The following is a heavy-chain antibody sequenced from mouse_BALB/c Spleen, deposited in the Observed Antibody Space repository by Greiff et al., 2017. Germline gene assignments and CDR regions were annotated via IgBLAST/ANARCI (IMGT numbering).Heavy chain of an antibody. J-gene: IGHJ2*01. V-gene: IGHV5-9*03. CDR1: GFTFSSYT. D-gene: IGHD2-4*01. CDR3: ARSGLRRNFDY. CDR2: ISSGGGNT. Sequence: EVQLVESGGGLVKPGGSLKLSCAASGFTFSSYTMSWVRQTPEKRLEWVATISSGGGNTYYPDSVKGRFTISRDNAKNNLYLQMSSLRSEDTALYYCARSGLRRNFDYWGQGTTLTVSS.